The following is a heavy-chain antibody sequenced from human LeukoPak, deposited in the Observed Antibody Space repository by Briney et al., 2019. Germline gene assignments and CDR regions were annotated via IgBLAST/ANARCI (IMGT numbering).Heavy chain of an antibody. D-gene: IGHD3-10*01. Sequence: PGGSLRLSCAASGFTFSSYAMSWVRQAPGKGLEWVSGISGSGGSTYYADSVKGRFTIPRDNSKNTLYLQMNSLRAEDTAVYYCARPMVRGYYFDYWGQGTLATVSS. J-gene: IGHJ4*02. CDR2: ISGSGGST. CDR3: ARPMVRGYYFDY. CDR1: GFTFSSYA. V-gene: IGHV3-23*01.